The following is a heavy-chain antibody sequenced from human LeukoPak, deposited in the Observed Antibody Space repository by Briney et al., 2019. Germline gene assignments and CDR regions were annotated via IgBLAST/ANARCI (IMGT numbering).Heavy chain of an antibody. CDR1: GFTFSDHY. CDR3: ARGPDIVVVPAAPRWFDP. V-gene: IGHV4-59*11. J-gene: IGHJ5*02. Sequence: GSLRLSCAASGFTFSDHYMDWVRQPPGKGLEWIGYIYYSGSTNYNPSLKSRVTISVDTSKNQFSLKLSSVTAADTAVYYCARGPDIVVVPAAPRWFDPWGQGTLVTVSS. D-gene: IGHD2-2*01. CDR2: IYYSGST.